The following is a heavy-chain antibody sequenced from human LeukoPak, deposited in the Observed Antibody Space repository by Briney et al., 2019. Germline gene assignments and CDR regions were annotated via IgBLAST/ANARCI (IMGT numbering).Heavy chain of an antibody. CDR2: INHSGST. Sequence: SETLSHTCAVYGGSFSGYYWSWIRQPPGKGLEWIGEINHSGSTNYNPSLKSRVTISVDTSKNQFSLKLSSVTAADTAVYYCARHQAVAHFDYWGQGTLVTVSS. V-gene: IGHV4-34*01. CDR1: GGSFSGYY. D-gene: IGHD6-19*01. CDR3: ARHQAVAHFDY. J-gene: IGHJ4*02.